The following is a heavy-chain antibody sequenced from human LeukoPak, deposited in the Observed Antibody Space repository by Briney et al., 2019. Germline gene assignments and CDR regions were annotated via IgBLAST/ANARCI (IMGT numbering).Heavy chain of an antibody. CDR2: FDPEDGET. Sequence: ASVKVSCKVSGYTLTELSMHWVRQAPGKGLEWMGGFDPEDGETIYAQKFQGRVTMTEDTSTDTAYMELSSLTSEDTAVYYCATDPGTYSSGWYYFDYWGQGTLVTVSS. V-gene: IGHV1-24*01. CDR3: ATDPGTYSSGWYYFDY. CDR1: GYTLTELS. D-gene: IGHD6-19*01. J-gene: IGHJ4*02.